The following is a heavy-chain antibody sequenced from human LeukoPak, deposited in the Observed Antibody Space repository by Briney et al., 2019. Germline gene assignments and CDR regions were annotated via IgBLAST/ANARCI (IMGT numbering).Heavy chain of an antibody. V-gene: IGHV3-23*01. CDR3: AKGGSSWSRFDY. CDR1: GFTFTSYA. Sequence: GGSLRLSCAPSGFTFTSYAMGWVRQAPGEGLEWVSTISSSGESTYYAYSVKGRFTISRDNSKNTLYLQMSSLRAEDTAVYYCAKGGSSWSRFDYWGQGTLVTVSS. CDR2: ISSSGEST. J-gene: IGHJ4*02. D-gene: IGHD6-13*01.